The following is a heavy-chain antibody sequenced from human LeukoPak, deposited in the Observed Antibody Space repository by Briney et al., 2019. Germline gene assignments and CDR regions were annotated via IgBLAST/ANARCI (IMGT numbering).Heavy chain of an antibody. CDR2: MKEDGSEI. D-gene: IGHD3-10*02. Sequence: GGSLRLSCAASGFNFGAFSMSWVRQAPGKGLEWVTYMKEDGSEIFYVDSVKGRFTISRDNAKNSLYLQMNSLRAEDTAVYYCAELGITMIGGVWGKGTTVTISS. V-gene: IGHV3-7*01. J-gene: IGHJ6*04. CDR1: GFNFGAFS. CDR3: AELGITMIGGV.